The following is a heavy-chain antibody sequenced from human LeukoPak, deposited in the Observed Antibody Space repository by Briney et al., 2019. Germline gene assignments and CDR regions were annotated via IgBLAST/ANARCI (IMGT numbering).Heavy chain of an antibody. CDR2: IKEDESDE. D-gene: IGHD1-1*01. CDR3: ARWRGRQSEFDY. J-gene: IGHJ4*02. V-gene: IGHV3-7*01. Sequence: GGSLRLSCAASGFMFSSNWMSWVRQAPGKGLEWVAHIKEDESDEYYVDSVRGRFTASRDNAKNSVNLQMNSLRVEDTAVYYCARWRGRQSEFDYWGQGTLVTVSS. CDR1: GFMFSSNW.